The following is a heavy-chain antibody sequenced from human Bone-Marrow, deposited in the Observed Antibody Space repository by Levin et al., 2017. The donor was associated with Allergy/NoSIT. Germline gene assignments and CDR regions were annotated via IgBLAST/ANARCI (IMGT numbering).Heavy chain of an antibody. Sequence: SETLSLTCTVSGGSISSSSYYWGWIRQPPGKGLEWIGTIYYSGSTYYNPSLKSRVTISIDMSKNQFSLKLSPVTAADTAVYYCAREVAYDGPSDYSGMDVWGQGTTVTVSS. CDR3: AREVAYDGPSDYSGMDV. J-gene: IGHJ6*02. D-gene: IGHD5-12*01. CDR2: IYYSGST. V-gene: IGHV4-39*07. CDR1: GGSISSSSYY.